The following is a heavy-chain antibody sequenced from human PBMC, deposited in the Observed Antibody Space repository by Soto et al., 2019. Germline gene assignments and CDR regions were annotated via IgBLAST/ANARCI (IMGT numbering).Heavy chain of an antibody. V-gene: IGHV1-69*02. CDR1: GGTFSSYT. CDR3: ASSELVSMYDSSGYYLDY. D-gene: IGHD3-22*01. J-gene: IGHJ4*02. Sequence: SVKVSCKASGGTFSSYTISWVRQAPGQGLEWMGRIILILGIANYAQKFQGRVTITADKSTSTAYMELSSLRSEDTAVYYCASSELVSMYDSSGYYLDYWGQGTLVTVSS. CDR2: IILILGIA.